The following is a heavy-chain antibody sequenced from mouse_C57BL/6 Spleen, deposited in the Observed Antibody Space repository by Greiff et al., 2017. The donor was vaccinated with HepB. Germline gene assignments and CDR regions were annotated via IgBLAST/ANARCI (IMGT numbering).Heavy chain of an antibody. D-gene: IGHD3-2*02. CDR1: GYTFTSYG. CDR2: IYPRSGNT. V-gene: IGHV1-81*01. Sequence: QVHVKQSGAELARPGASVKLSCKASGYTFTSYGISWVKQRTGQGLEWIGEIYPRSGNTYYNEKFKGKATLTADKSSSTAYMELRSLTSEDSAVYFCARLDSSGYLFDYWGQGTTLTVSS. J-gene: IGHJ2*01. CDR3: ARLDSSGYLFDY.